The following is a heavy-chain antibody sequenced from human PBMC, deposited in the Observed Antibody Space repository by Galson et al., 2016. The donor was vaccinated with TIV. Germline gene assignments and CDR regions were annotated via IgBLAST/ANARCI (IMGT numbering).Heavy chain of an antibody. Sequence: SLRLSCAASGFTFSTYAMHWVRQAPGKGLEWLTVIAYDGSEKYYTDSVKGRFTVSRDNSKNPLYLQMNSLRTEDTALFYCARPKGGRAAPTGAFDIWGQGTMVTVSS. CDR1: GFTFSTYA. CDR3: ARPKGGRAAPTGAFDI. J-gene: IGHJ3*02. CDR2: IAYDGSEK. D-gene: IGHD6-13*01. V-gene: IGHV3-30*04.